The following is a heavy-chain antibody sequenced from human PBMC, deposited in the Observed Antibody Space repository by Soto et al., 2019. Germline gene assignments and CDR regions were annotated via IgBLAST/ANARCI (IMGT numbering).Heavy chain of an antibody. V-gene: IGHV3-30-3*01. CDR1: GFTFISYA. CDR2: ISFDGSTE. J-gene: IGHJ6*02. CDR3: ARSSYGSGSYSNFYYGLDV. Sequence: QVQLVESGGGVVQPGRSLRLSCAASGFTFISYAMHWVRQAPGKGLEWVAVISFDGSTEYYADSVKGRFTISRDNSKNTVYLQMNSLRSEDTAVYYCARSSYGSGSYSNFYYGLDVWGQGTTVNVSS. D-gene: IGHD3-10*01.